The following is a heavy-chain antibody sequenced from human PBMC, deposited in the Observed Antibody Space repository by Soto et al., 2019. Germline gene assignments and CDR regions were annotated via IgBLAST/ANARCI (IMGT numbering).Heavy chain of an antibody. V-gene: IGHV4-34*01. D-gene: IGHD4-17*01. J-gene: IGHJ3*02. CDR2: IHHSGTT. CDR3: GNDYGDPRNAAFDI. Sequence: VQLRQWGAGLLKPSETLSLTCAVYGGLYSDYYWSWIRQAPGKGLEWMGEIHHSGTTNYNPSLTLRVTISLRRSKDQLALRLSSITAADAAVYSCGNDYGDPRNAAFDIWSPGTRVTV. CDR1: GGLYSDYY.